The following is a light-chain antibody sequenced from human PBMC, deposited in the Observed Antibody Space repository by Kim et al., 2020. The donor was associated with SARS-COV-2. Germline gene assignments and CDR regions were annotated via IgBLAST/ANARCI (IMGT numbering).Light chain of an antibody. CDR1: SSDVAAYNY. V-gene: IGLV2-14*03. J-gene: IGLJ2*01. CDR3: SSYTSGSTHVV. CDR2: DVT. Sequence: QSALTQPASVSGSPGQSITISCTGTSSDVAAYNYVSWYQQHPGKAPKLMIYDVTKRPSGVSNRFSASKSGNTASLTISGLQAEDEADYYCSSYTSGSTHVVFGGGTQLTVL.